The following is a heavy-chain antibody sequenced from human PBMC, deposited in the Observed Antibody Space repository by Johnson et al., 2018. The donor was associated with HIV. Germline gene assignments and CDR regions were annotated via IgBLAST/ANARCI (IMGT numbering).Heavy chain of an antibody. Sequence: QVQLVESGGGVVQPGRSVRLSCAASGFIFSSYGMHWVRQAPGKGLEWVAVIWSDGSNKYYADSVKGRVTISRDNSKNTLYLQMNSLRAEDTAVYYCAKDLMYNWNDVGAFDIWGQGTMVTVSS. D-gene: IGHD1-1*01. CDR1: GFIFSSYG. J-gene: IGHJ3*02. V-gene: IGHV3-33*06. CDR3: AKDLMYNWNDVGAFDI. CDR2: IWSDGSNK.